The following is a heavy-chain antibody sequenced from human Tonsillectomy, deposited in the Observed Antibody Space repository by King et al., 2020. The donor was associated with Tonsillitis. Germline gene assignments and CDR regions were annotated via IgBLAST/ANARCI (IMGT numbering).Heavy chain of an antibody. Sequence: QLVQSGAEVKKPGESLKISCKGSGYSFTSYWIGWVRQMPGKGLEWMGIIYPGDSDTRYIPSFQGQITISADKSISTAYLQWSSLKDSDTAMYYCARPYCSCDSCYYNFCGQGTLFTVSS. CDR3: ARPYCSCDSCYYNF. CDR1: GYSFTSYW. V-gene: IGHV5-51*01. D-gene: IGHD2-15*01. J-gene: IGHJ4*02. CDR2: IYPGDSDT.